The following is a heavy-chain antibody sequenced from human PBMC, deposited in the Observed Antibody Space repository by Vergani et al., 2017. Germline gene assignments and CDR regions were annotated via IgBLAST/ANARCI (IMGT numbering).Heavy chain of an antibody. D-gene: IGHD6-19*01. V-gene: IGHV3-48*01. CDR3: ARVGRAGNDAFDI. Sequence: EVQLVESGGGLVQPGGSLRLSCAASGFSFSRSIVNWVRHAPGTWLYLLSYITATSIYNADSVKGRFTISRDTAKKSLYLQMNSLRVEDTAVYSCARVGRAGNDAFDIWGQGTMVTVSS. CDR2: ITATSI. J-gene: IGHJ3*02. CDR1: GFSFSRSI.